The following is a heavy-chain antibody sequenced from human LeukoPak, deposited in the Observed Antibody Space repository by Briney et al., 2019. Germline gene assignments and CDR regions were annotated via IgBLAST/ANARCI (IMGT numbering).Heavy chain of an antibody. CDR1: GYMFTSYN. J-gene: IGHJ4*02. CDR2: VSSSGANT. Sequence: ASVKVSCKASGYMFTSYNMQWVRQAPGQGLEWMGMVSSSGANTKYAQKFRGRVTMTSDTSTSTVYMELSSLISDDTALYYCARDQHYATDYWGQGTLVTVCS. D-gene: IGHD2-2*01. V-gene: IGHV1-46*03. CDR3: ARDQHYATDY.